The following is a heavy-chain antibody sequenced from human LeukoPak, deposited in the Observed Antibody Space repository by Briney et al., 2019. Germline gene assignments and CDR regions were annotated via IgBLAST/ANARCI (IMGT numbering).Heavy chain of an antibody. CDR1: GGSISSCY. CDR2: VYYSGST. V-gene: IGHV4-59*01. CDR3: ARLGRLLWFGEGGNNWFDP. J-gene: IGHJ5*02. Sequence: KPSETLSLTCTVSGGSISSCYWSWIRQPPGKGLEWIGYVYYSGSTNYNPSLKSRVTISVDTSKNQFSLKLSSVTAADTAVYYCARLGRLLWFGEGGNNWFDPWGQGTLVTVSS. D-gene: IGHD3-10*01.